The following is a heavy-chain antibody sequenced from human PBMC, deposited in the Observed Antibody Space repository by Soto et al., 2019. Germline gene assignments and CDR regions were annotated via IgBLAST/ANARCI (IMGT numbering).Heavy chain of an antibody. J-gene: IGHJ5*02. CDR2: IKQDGSDK. Sequence: EVQLVESGGGLVQPGGFLRLSCAASGFPFSSYWMTWVRQAPGKGLEWVANIKQDGSDKYYVDSVKGRFIISRDNAKNSLYLQMNSLRAEDTAVYYCASRGDYYDTWGQGTLVTVSS. V-gene: IGHV3-7*01. CDR3: ASRGDYYDT. CDR1: GFPFSSYW. D-gene: IGHD3-22*01.